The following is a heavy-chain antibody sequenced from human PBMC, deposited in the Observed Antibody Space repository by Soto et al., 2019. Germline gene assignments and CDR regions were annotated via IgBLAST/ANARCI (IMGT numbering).Heavy chain of an antibody. J-gene: IGHJ3*02. CDR3: AAEDNFYERGPHTTDAFAI. D-gene: IGHD1-1*01. CDR2: IVVGSGNT. V-gene: IGHV1-58*01. CDR1: GFTFTSSA. Sequence: SVKVSCKASGFTFTSSAVQWVRQARGQRLEWIGWIVVGSGNTNYAQKFQERVTITRDMSTSTAYMELSSLRSEDTAVYYCAAEDNFYERGPHTTDAFAIWGQGTMVTVSS.